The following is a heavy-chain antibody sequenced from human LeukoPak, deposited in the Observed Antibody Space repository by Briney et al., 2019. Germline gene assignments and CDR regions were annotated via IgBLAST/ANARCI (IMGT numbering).Heavy chain of an antibody. CDR1: GGSISSYY. J-gene: IGHJ5*02. D-gene: IGHD3-16*02. Sequence: SSETLSLTCTVSGGSISSYYWSWIRQPAGKGLEWIGRIYTSGSTNYNPSLKSRVTMSVDTSKNQFSLKLSSVTAADTAVYYCARDFVWGPLGELSLPPEHWFDPWGQGTLVTVSS. CDR3: ARDFVWGPLGELSLPPEHWFDP. CDR2: IYTSGST. V-gene: IGHV4-4*07.